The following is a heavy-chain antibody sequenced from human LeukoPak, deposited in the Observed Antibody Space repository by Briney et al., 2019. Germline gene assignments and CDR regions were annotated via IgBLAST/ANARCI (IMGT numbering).Heavy chain of an antibody. CDR2: IRWNSGSI. Sequence: GRSLRLSCAASGFTFDDYAMHWVRQAPGKGLEWVSGIRWNSGSIGYADSVTGRFTISRGNSKNTLYLRINTVRAEDTAVYYCANAFGPMIAAAGTGADWGQGILVSVSS. V-gene: IGHV3-9*01. J-gene: IGHJ4*02. CDR3: ANAFGPMIAAAGTGAD. CDR1: GFTFDDYA. D-gene: IGHD6-13*01.